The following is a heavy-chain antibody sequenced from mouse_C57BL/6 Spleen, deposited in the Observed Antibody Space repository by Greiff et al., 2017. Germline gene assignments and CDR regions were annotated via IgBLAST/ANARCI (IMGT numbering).Heavy chain of an antibody. CDR1: GYTFTSYW. Sequence: VQLQQPGAELVRPGSSVKLSCKASGYTFTSYWMAWVKQRPGQGLEWIGNICPSDSETHYNQKFKDKATMTVDKSSSTAYMQLSSLTSEDSAVYDGASPPLSATVVYWYFDVWGTGTTVTVSS. D-gene: IGHD1-1*01. CDR2: ICPSDSET. J-gene: IGHJ1*03. CDR3: ASPPLSATVVYWYFDV. V-gene: IGHV1-61*01.